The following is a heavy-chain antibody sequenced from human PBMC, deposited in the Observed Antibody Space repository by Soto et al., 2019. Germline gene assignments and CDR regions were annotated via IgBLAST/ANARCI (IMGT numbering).Heavy chain of an antibody. J-gene: IGHJ6*02. CDR3: ARGIAAAVYYYYYGMDV. D-gene: IGHD6-13*01. Sequence: SQTLSLTCAISGDSVSSNSAAWNWIRQSPSRGLEWLGRTYYRSKWYNDYAVSVKSRITINPDTSKNQFSLQLSSVTPEDTAVYYCARGIAAAVYYYYYGMDVWGQGTTVTVSS. CDR1: GDSVSSNSAA. V-gene: IGHV6-1*01. CDR2: TYYRSKWYN.